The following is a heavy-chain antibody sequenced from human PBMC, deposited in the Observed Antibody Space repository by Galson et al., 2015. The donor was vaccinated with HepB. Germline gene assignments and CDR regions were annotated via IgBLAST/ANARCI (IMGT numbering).Heavy chain of an antibody. D-gene: IGHD3-10*01. CDR1: GSSFTSYW. Sequence: QSGAEVKKPGESLRISCKGSGSSFTSYWISWVRQMPGKGLEWMGRIDPSDSYTNYSPSFQGHVTISADKSISTAYLQWSSLKASDTAMYYCARLGYYGSGSYYNVWATWGQGTLVTVSS. V-gene: IGHV5-10-1*01. CDR2: IDPSDSYT. J-gene: IGHJ5*02. CDR3: ARLGYYGSGSYYNVWAT.